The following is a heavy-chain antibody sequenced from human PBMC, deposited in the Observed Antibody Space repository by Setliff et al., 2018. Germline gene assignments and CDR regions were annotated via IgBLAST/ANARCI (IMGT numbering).Heavy chain of an antibody. CDR1: GYTFTSFG. Sequence: ASVKVSCKASGYTFTSFGVSWVRQAPGQGLEWMGWTSGFTGFTQYSQKFKGRVAVTIDKSTSTAYMDLTSLRSDDTAVYYCARINFYVSSGYYYAPDYWGQGTLVTVSS. J-gene: IGHJ4*02. CDR2: TSGFTGFT. V-gene: IGHV1-18*01. CDR3: ARINFYVSSGYYYAPDY. D-gene: IGHD3-22*01.